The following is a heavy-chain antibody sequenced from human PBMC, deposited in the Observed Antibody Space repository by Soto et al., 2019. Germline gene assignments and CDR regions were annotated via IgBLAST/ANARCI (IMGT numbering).Heavy chain of an antibody. J-gene: IGHJ3*02. Sequence: SETLSLTCAVSSGSISSSNWWSWVRQPPGKGLEWIGEIYHSGSTNYNPSLKSRVTISVDKSKNQFSLKLSSVTAADTAVYYCARESVPAAIGGAFDIWGQGTMVTVSS. CDR1: SGSISSSNW. CDR3: ARESVPAAIGGAFDI. CDR2: IYHSGST. V-gene: IGHV4-4*02. D-gene: IGHD2-2*01.